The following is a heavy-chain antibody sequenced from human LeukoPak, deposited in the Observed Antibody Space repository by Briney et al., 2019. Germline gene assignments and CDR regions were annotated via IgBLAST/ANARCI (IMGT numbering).Heavy chain of an antibody. J-gene: IGHJ5*02. V-gene: IGHV4-59*01. CDR3: ARGSNWLDP. Sequence: SETLSLTCSVPGDSINNYYWSWIRHPPGKGLEWIGYIYYSGNTNYNPPLKSRVTISKDTSKRQISLSLSSVTAADTAVYYGARGSNWLDPWGQGTLVTVSS. CDR1: GDSINNYY. CDR2: IYYSGNT. D-gene: IGHD6-6*01.